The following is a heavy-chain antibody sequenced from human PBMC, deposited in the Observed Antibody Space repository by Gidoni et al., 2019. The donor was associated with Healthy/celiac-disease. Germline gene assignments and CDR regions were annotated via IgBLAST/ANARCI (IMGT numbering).Heavy chain of an antibody. J-gene: IGHJ4*02. V-gene: IGHV1-18*01. CDR3: ARGGSMTTVTTPHDY. CDR2: ISDYNGNT. Sequence: QVQLVQSGAEVKKPGASVKVSCKASGYTFTSYGISWVRQAPGQGLEWMGWISDYNGNTNYEQKIKGRVTMTTDTSTSTAYMELRSLRSDDTAVYYCARGGSMTTVTTPHDYWGQGTLVTVSS. CDR1: GYTFTSYG. D-gene: IGHD4-17*01.